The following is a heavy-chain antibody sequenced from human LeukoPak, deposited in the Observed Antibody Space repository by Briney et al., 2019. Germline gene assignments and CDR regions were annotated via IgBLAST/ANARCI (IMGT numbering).Heavy chain of an antibody. Sequence: PGGSLRLSCAASGSTFSSYSMNWVRQALGKGLEWVSSISSSSSYIYYADSVKGRFTISRDNAKNSLYLQMNSLRAEDTAVYYCARDGSPITMVRGVIHNWGQGTLVTVSS. D-gene: IGHD3-10*01. CDR3: ARDGSPITMVRGVIHN. V-gene: IGHV3-21*01. CDR2: ISSSSSYI. CDR1: GSTFSSYS. J-gene: IGHJ4*02.